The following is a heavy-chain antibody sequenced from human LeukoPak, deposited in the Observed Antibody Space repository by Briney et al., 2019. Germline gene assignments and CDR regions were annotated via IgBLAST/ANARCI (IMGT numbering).Heavy chain of an antibody. CDR1: GGSISNYY. J-gene: IGHJ4*02. CDR2: INYSGST. CDR3: AREVNDYGDYALDY. V-gene: IGHV4-59*01. D-gene: IGHD4-17*01. Sequence: SETLSLTCTVSGGSISNYYWSWIRQPPGKGLEWIAYINYSGSTNYNPSLKSRVTISVDTSKNHFSLTLSSVTAADTAVYYCAREVNDYGDYALDYWGQGTLVTVSS.